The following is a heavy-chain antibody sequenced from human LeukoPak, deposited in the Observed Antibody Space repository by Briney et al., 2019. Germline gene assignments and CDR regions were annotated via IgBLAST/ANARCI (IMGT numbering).Heavy chain of an antibody. V-gene: IGHV3-23*01. J-gene: IGHJ3*02. CDR2: IRGGGGSE. D-gene: IGHD4-17*01. CDR3: ARDPNGDYIGAFDM. CDR1: GFTFSAYA. Sequence: PGGSLRLSCTASGFTFSAYAMMWVRQAPGKGPEGVGAIRGGGGSEYYADSVKGRSTISRDNSKYTLFLQMNSLRAEDTAVYYCARDPNGDYIGAFDMWGPGTMVTVSS.